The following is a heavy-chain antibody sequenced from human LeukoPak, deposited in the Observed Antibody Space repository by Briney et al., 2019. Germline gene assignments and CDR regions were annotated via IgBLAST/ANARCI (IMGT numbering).Heavy chain of an antibody. CDR1: GGSISSYY. Sequence: SETLSLTCTVSGGSISSYYWSWIRQSAGKGLEWVGRIYPTGSTNYNPSLKSRATMSVDTSKNQFSLKLTSVTAADTAVYYCARDLRDYLYGMDVWGQGTTANVSS. CDR2: IYPTGST. CDR3: ARDLRDYLYGMDV. V-gene: IGHV4-4*07. J-gene: IGHJ6*02.